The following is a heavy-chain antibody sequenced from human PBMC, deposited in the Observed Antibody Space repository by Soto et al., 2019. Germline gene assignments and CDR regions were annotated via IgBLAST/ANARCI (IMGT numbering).Heavy chain of an antibody. Sequence: QLQLQESGPGLVKPSETLSLTCTVSGGSISSSSYYWGWIRQPPGKGLEWIGSIYYSGSTYYNPSLKSRVTISVDTYKNQFSLKLSSVTAADTAVYYCATPVVAATPTSYGMDVWGQGTTVTVSS. D-gene: IGHD2-15*01. J-gene: IGHJ6*02. V-gene: IGHV4-39*01. CDR2: IYYSGST. CDR1: GGSISSSSYY. CDR3: ATPVVAATPTSYGMDV.